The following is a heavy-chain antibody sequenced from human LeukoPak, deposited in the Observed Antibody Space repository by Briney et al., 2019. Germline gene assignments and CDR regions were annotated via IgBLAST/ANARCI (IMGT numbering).Heavy chain of an antibody. J-gene: IGHJ4*02. V-gene: IGHV3-30*02. CDR1: GFTFSSYG. D-gene: IGHD6-13*01. CDR2: IRYDGSNK. CDR3: AKVRGAGRYYFDY. Sequence: GGSLRLSCAASGFTFSSYGMHWVRQAPGKGLEWVAFIRYDGSNKYYPDSVKGRFTISRDNSKNTLYLQMNSLRAEDTAVYYWAKVRGAGRYYFDYWGQGTLVTVSS.